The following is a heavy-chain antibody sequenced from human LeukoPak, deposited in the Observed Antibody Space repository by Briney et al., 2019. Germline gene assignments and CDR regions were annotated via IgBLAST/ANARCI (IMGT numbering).Heavy chain of an antibody. J-gene: IGHJ3*01. Sequence: SETLSLTCSVSGGSLSSGSYYWGWIRQPPGKGLEWIGTIYYSGSTYYNPSLRSPVTMSVDTSRNHFSLKLISVSAADTAVSYCARHSRTGAGHDLDVWGHGTMVTVSS. CDR2: IYYSGST. D-gene: IGHD1-14*01. V-gene: IGHV4-39*01. CDR3: ARHSRTGAGHDLDV. CDR1: GGSLSSGSYY.